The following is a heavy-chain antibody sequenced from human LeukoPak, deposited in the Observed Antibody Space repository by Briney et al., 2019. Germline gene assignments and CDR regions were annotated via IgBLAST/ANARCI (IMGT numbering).Heavy chain of an antibody. CDR2: ISGSGNRT. V-gene: IGHV3-23*01. CDR3: ARTDYYGSGSYLWYFDY. J-gene: IGHJ4*02. D-gene: IGHD3-10*01. Sequence: GGSLRLSCAASGFTFSSYAMSWVRQAPGKGLEWVSSISGSGNRTYYADSVKGRFTISRDNSKNTLFLQMNSLRAEDTAVYYCARTDYYGSGSYLWYFDYWGQGTLVTVSS. CDR1: GFTFSSYA.